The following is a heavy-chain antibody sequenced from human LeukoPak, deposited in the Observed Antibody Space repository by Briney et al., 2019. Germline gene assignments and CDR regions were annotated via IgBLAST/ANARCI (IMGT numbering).Heavy chain of an antibody. CDR2: IYHSGST. V-gene: IGHV4-38-2*02. CDR1: GGSISSYY. J-gene: IGHJ3*02. Sequence: KPSETLSLTCTVSGGSISSYYWGWIRQPPGKGLEWIGSIYHSGSTYYNPSLKSRVTISVDTSKNQFSLKLSSVTAADTAVYYCASSIRPNAFDIWGQGTMVTVSS. CDR3: ASSIRPNAFDI.